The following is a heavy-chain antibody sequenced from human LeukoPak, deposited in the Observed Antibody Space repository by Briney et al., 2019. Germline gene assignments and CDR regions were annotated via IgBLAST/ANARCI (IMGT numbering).Heavy chain of an antibody. Sequence: PSETLSLTCTVSGGSISSYYWSWIRQPAGKGLEWIGRIYTSGSTNYNPSLKSRVTISVDTSKDQFSLKLSSVTAADTAVYYCARVPRGSPVYYFDYWGQGTLVTVSS. CDR1: GGSISSYY. CDR3: ARVPRGSPVYYFDY. J-gene: IGHJ4*02. D-gene: IGHD6-6*01. CDR2: IYTSGST. V-gene: IGHV4-4*07.